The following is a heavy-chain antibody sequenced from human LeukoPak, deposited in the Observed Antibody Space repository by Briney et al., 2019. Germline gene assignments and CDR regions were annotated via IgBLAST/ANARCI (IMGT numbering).Heavy chain of an antibody. CDR1: GFTFSSYG. D-gene: IGHD6-13*01. J-gene: IGHJ4*02. CDR2: MRYDGSNK. V-gene: IGHV3-30*02. CDR3: AKDHKYRIAAAGRGWYFDY. Sequence: GGSLRLSCAASGFTFSSYGMHWVRQAPGKGLEWVAFMRYDGSNKYYADSVKGRFTISRDNSKNTLYLQMNSLRAEDTAVYYCAKDHKYRIAAAGRGWYFDYWGQGTLVTVSS.